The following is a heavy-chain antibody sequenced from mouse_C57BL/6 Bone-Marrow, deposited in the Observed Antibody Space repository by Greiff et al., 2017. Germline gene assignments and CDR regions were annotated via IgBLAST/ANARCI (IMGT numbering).Heavy chain of an antibody. CDR2: INYDGSST. V-gene: IGHV5-16*01. J-gene: IGHJ1*03. CDR1: GFTFSDYY. CDR3: ARDRGLRYWYFDV. Sequence: EVQVVESEGGLVQPGSSMKLSCTASGFTFSDYYMAWVRQVPEKGLEWVANINYDGSSTYYLDSLKSRFIISRDNAKNILYLQISSLKSEDTATYYCARDRGLRYWYFDVWDTGTTVTISS. D-gene: IGHD1-1*01.